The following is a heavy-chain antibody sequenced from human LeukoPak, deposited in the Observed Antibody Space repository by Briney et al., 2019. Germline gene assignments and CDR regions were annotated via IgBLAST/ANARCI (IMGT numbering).Heavy chain of an antibody. J-gene: IGHJ3*02. Sequence: PSETLSLTCTVSGGSISSYYWSWIRQPPGKGLEWMGHIYYSGSTNYTPALKSRVTISVDTSKAQFSLKLSSVTAADTAVYYCAGVGRHDACDIWGQGTMVTVSS. D-gene: IGHD2-15*01. CDR1: GGSISSYY. CDR3: AGVGRHDACDI. CDR2: IYYSGST. V-gene: IGHV4-59*08.